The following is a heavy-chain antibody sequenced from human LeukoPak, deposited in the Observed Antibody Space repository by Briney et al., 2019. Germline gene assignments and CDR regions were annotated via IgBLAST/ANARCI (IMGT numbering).Heavy chain of an antibody. V-gene: IGHV4-39*01. Sequence: SETLSLTCTVSGGSISSSSYYWGWIRQPPRKGLEWIGSIYYSGSTYYNPSLKSRVTISVDTSKNQFSLKLSSVTAADTAVYYCASIAAASFDYWGQGTLVTVSS. CDR1: GGSISSSSYY. D-gene: IGHD6-13*01. J-gene: IGHJ4*02. CDR3: ASIAAASFDY. CDR2: IYYSGST.